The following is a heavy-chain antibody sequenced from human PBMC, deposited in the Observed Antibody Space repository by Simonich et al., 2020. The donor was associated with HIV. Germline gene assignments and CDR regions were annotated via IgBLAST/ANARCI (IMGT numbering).Heavy chain of an antibody. V-gene: IGHV4-34*01. CDR3: ASPRMVAARPFDY. J-gene: IGHJ4*02. D-gene: IGHD6-6*01. CDR2: INHSGTT. CDR1: GGSFSGYY. Sequence: QVQLQQWGAGLLKPSETLSLTCAVYGGSFSGYYWSWIRQPPGKGLEWIGEINHSGTTNYNPSLKSRVTISLDTSKNQFSLKLSSVTAADTAVYYCASPRMVAARPFDYWGQGTLVTVSS.